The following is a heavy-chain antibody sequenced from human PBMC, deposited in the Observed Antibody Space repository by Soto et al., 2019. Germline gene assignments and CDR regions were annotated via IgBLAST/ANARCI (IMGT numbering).Heavy chain of an antibody. D-gene: IGHD6-13*01. CDR3: AREEGSSWYKFDY. Sequence: PGGSLRLSCAASGFTFSSYWMSWVRQAPGKGLEWVANIKQDGSEKYYVDSVKGRFTISRDNAKNSLYLQMNSLRAEDTAVYYCAREEGSSWYKFDYWGQGTLVTVSS. CDR2: IKQDGSEK. J-gene: IGHJ4*02. V-gene: IGHV3-7*05. CDR1: GFTFSSYW.